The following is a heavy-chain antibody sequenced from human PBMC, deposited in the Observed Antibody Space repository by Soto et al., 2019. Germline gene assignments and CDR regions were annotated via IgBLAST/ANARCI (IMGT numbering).Heavy chain of an antibody. CDR3: ARTFDTITYYFDY. V-gene: IGHV3-30-3*01. CDR1: GFTFNNYA. D-gene: IGHD3-9*01. CDR2: ISFNGNSL. J-gene: IGHJ4*02. Sequence: VGSLRLSCAASGFTFNNYAMNWIRQSPGKGLEWVAVISFNGNSLHYADSVKDRFTISRDNSKSTLYLQMNNMRTEDTAVYYCARTFDTITYYFDYWGQGTLVTVSS.